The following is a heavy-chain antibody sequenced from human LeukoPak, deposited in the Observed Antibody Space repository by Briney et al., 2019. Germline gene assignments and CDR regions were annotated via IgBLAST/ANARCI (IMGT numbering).Heavy chain of an antibody. J-gene: IGHJ4*02. Sequence: GGSLRLSCAASGFTFSSYGMHWVRQAPGKGLEWVAFIRYDGSSKYYADSVKGRFTISRDNSKNTLYLQMNSLRAEDTAVYYCAKDWELGQRRIVVVVAAPTLFDYWGQGTLVTVSS. CDR1: GFTFSSYG. CDR2: IRYDGSSK. V-gene: IGHV3-30*02. D-gene: IGHD2-15*01. CDR3: AKDWELGQRRIVVVVAAPTLFDY.